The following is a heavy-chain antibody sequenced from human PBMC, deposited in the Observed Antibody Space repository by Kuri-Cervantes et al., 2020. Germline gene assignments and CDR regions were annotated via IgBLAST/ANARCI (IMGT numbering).Heavy chain of an antibody. CDR3: ASSSGYIHEYFQH. J-gene: IGHJ1*01. CDR2: IYYSGST. D-gene: IGHD5-12*01. V-gene: IGHV4-59*01. CDR1: GGSISSYY. Sequence: GSLRLSCTVSGGSISSYYWSWIRQPPGKGLEWIGYIYYSGSTNYNPSLKSRVTISVVTSKKQLSLRLTSVIDADTAVYYCASSSGYIHEYFQHWGQGTLVTVSS.